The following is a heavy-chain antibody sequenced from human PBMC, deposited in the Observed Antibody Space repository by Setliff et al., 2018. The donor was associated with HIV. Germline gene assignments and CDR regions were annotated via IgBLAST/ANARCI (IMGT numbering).Heavy chain of an antibody. J-gene: IGHJ6*04. CDR2: IIPIFGTP. CDR1: GDTFTSHA. CDR3: ARDSRDIVVVIAPEPEPYYYYGMGV. V-gene: IGHV1-69*13. Sequence: SVKVSCKASGDTFTSHAISWVRQAPGQGLEWMGGIIPIFGTPNYAQKFKGRLTITADESTRTVYMELSSLRSEDTAVYYCARDSRDIVVVIAPEPEPYYYYGMGVWCEGTTGTVSS. D-gene: IGHD2-15*01.